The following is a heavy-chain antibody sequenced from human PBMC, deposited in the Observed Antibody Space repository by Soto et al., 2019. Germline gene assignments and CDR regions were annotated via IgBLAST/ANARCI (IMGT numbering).Heavy chain of an antibody. V-gene: IGHV1-69*04. CDR1: GGTFSSYT. CDR3: ARDRTRPHYYDSSGYYFPHGMDV. Sequence: SVKVSCKASGGTFSSYTISWVRQAPGQGLEWMGRIIPILGIANYAQKFQGRVTITADKSTSTAYMELSSLRSEDTAVYYCARDRTRPHYYDSSGYYFPHGMDVWGQGTTVTVSS. D-gene: IGHD3-22*01. CDR2: IIPILGIA. J-gene: IGHJ6*02.